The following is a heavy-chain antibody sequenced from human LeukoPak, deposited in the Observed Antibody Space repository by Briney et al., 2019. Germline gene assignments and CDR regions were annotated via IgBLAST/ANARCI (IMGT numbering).Heavy chain of an antibody. CDR1: GFTFSIYG. V-gene: IGHV3-64*01. CDR2: ITSNGGTT. J-gene: IGHJ4*02. Sequence: GGSLRPSCAASGFTFSIYGMVWVRQAPGKGLEYVSGITSNGGTTYYGNSVKGRFTISRDNSKDTLYLQMGSLRTEDMAVYYCARGIRWASDYWGQGSLVTVAS. D-gene: IGHD4-23*01. CDR3: ARGIRWASDY.